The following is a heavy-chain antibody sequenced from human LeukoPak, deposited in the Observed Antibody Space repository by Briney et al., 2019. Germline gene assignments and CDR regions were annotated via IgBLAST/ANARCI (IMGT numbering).Heavy chain of an antibody. Sequence: SVKVSCKASGGTFSSYAISWVRQAPGQGLEWMGGIIPIFGTANYAQKFQGRVTITADESTSTAYMELSSLRSEDTAAYYCASEDTAMVYDYWGQGTLVTVSS. D-gene: IGHD5-18*01. CDR1: GGTFSSYA. V-gene: IGHV1-69*13. J-gene: IGHJ4*02. CDR2: IIPIFGTA. CDR3: ASEDTAMVYDY.